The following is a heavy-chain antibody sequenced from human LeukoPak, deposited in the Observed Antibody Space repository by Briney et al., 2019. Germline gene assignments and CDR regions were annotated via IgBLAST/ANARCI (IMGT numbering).Heavy chain of an antibody. D-gene: IGHD2-2*01. V-gene: IGHV3-30*02. CDR2: IPYDGHDGSNK. Sequence: PGGSLRLSCAASGFTFSTYGMHWVRQAPGRGLEWVAFIPYDGHDGSNKYYADSVKGRFTISRDNSKNTLYVQMNSLRAEDTAVYYCAKDREDLVVVPVGSRAFDIWGQGTMVTVSS. J-gene: IGHJ3*02. CDR3: AKDREDLVVVPVGSRAFDI. CDR1: GFTFSTYG.